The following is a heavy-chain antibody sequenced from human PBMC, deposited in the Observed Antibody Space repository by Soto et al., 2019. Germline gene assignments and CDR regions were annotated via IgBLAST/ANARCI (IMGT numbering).Heavy chain of an antibody. J-gene: IGHJ4*02. D-gene: IGHD1-1*01. V-gene: IGHV3-21*01. CDR1: GFTFTGFAFSTHS. CDR3: ARTGTTWYFDY. CDR2: ISSSSSDI. Sequence: EVQLVESGGGLVKPGGSLRLSCAASGFTFTGFAFSTHSMNWVRQAPGKGLEWVSSISSSSSDIYYADSVKGRFTISRDNAKNSLYLQMHSLRAEDTAVYYCARTGTTWYFDYWGQGTLVTVSS.